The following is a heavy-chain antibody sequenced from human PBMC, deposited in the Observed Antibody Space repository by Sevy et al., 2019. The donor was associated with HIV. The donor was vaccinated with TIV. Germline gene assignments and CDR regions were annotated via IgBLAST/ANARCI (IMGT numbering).Heavy chain of an antibody. CDR2: ISTYTGTT. J-gene: IGHJ4*02. CDR3: ARGVDEGAFDF. Sequence: ASVKVSCKASGYTFTNFGISWVRQAPGQGLEWMGWISTYTGTTTHARKLQGRITMTTDTSTTTAYMELRSLTSDDTALYYRARGVDEGAFDFWGQGTLVTVSS. V-gene: IGHV1-18*01. D-gene: IGHD2-8*01. CDR1: GYTFTNFG.